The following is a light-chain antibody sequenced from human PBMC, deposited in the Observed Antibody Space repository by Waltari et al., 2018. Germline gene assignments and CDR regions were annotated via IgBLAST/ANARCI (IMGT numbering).Light chain of an antibody. CDR2: GAS. V-gene: IGKV3-15*01. CDR1: QSVGTN. J-gene: IGKJ1*01. Sequence: DIVMTQSPATLSVSPLERATLSCRASQSVGTNLAWYQQRPGQAPRLLLYGASSRATGIPARFSGSGSGTDFTLTINSLQPEDFALYYCQQYHNWPPWAFGQGTKVEIK. CDR3: QQYHNWPPWA.